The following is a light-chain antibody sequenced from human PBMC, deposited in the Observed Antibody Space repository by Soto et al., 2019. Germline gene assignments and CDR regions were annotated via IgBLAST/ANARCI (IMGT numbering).Light chain of an antibody. CDR2: LGS. V-gene: IGKV2-28*01. J-gene: IGKJ1*01. Sequence: DIVMTTSPLSLPVTNGEGACISCRSSQSLLHSNGYNYLDWYLQKSGQSPQLMIYLGSTRASGVPDRFNGSGSGTDFTLKIRRVEAEDVGVYYCMQPLHTPWKCGQGTTGDNK. CDR1: QSLLHSNGYNY. CDR3: MQPLHTPWK.